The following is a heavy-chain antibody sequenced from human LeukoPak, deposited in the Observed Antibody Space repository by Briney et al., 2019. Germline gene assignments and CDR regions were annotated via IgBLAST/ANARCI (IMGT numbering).Heavy chain of an antibody. CDR3: ARGNYDSSGYGLYYFDY. V-gene: IGHV4-59*01. D-gene: IGHD3-22*01. Sequence: SETLSLTCTVSGGSISSYYWSWIRQPPGKGLEWIGYIHDSGSTNYNPSLKSRVTISVDTSKNQFSLKLSSVTAADTAVYYCARGNYDSSGYGLYYFDYWGQGTLVTVSS. J-gene: IGHJ4*02. CDR1: GGSISSYY. CDR2: IHDSGST.